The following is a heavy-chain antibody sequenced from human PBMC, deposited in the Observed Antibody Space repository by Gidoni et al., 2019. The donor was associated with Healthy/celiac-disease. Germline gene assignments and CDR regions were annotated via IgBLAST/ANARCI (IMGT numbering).Heavy chain of an antibody. V-gene: IGHV4-4*02. CDR1: GGPISRSNW. CDR2: IYHRGST. D-gene: IGHD2-15*01. J-gene: IGHJ3*02. Sequence: QVQLQESGPGLVKPSGTLSPTCAVSGGPISRSNWWSWVRQPPGKGLEWIGEIYHRGSTNYNPSLKGRVTISVDKSKNQFSLKLSSVTAADTAVYYCARYGRWFVTPDDAFDIWGQGTMVTVSS. CDR3: ARYGRWFVTPDDAFDI.